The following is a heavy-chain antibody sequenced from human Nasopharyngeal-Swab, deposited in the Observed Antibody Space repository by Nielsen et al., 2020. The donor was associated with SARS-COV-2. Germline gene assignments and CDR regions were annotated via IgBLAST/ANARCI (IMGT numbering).Heavy chain of an antibody. V-gene: IGHV4-59*01. CDR3: ARRGNSYGGNWFDS. CDR2: IFYSGST. CDR1: GGSISGYY. D-gene: IGHD2/OR15-2a*01. Sequence: SETLSLTCTVPGGSISGYYWSWIRQPPGKGLEWNGHIFYSGSTTYNPSLRSRVTISVDTSKNQFSLRLSSVTAADTAVCFCARRGNSYGGNWFDSWGLGSLVVVSS. J-gene: IGHJ5*01.